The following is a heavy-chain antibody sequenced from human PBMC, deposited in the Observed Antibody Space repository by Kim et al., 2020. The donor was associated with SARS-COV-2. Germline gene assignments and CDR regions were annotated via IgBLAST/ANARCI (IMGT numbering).Heavy chain of an antibody. CDR2: INTNTGNP. CDR3: ARITMVRGVAYYYYYGMDV. D-gene: IGHD3-10*01. J-gene: IGHJ6*02. CDR1: GYTFTSYA. V-gene: IGHV7-4-1*02. Sequence: ASVKVSCKASGYTFTSYAMNWVRQAPGQGLEWMGWINTNTGNPTYAQGFTGRFVFSLDTSVSTAYLQISSLKAEDTAVYYCARITMVRGVAYYYYYGMDVWGQGTTVTVSS.